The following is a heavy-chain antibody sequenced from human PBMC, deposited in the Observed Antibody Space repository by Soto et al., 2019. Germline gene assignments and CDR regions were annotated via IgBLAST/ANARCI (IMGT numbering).Heavy chain of an antibody. CDR3: VRQRAAVAGRYLDY. CDR2: IHYSGRT. Sequence: SETLSLTCTVSGDSISDSINDNYWSWIRQPPGKGLEWIAYIHYSGRTNYNPSLKSRVTISVDTSKNQFSLKVSSVIAADTAVYYCVRQRAAVAGRYLDYWGQGTLVTVSS. J-gene: IGHJ4*02. CDR1: GDSISDSINDNY. D-gene: IGHD6-19*01. V-gene: IGHV4-59*08.